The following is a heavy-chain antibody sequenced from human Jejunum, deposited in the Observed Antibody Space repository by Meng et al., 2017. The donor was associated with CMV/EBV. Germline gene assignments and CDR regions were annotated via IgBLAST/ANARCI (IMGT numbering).Heavy chain of an antibody. CDR3: ARRPKYCTSASC. D-gene: IGHD2-2*01. V-gene: IGHV1-8*01. CDR2: VDPNSGNT. J-gene: IGHJ4*02. CDR1: GYTFTNYE. Sequence: SGYTFTNYEINWVRQAPGQGLEWMGWVDPNSGNTAYAQKFQGRVTMTSNTSISTAYMELSSLRSEDTAVYYCARRPKYCTSASCWGQGTLVTVSS.